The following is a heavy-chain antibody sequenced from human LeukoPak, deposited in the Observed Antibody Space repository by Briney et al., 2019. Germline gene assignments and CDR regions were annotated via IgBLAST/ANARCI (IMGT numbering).Heavy chain of an antibody. Sequence: GGSLRLSCAASGFTFRSYGMHWVRQAPGKGLEWVAVIWYDGSNKYYADSVKGRFTVSRDNSKNTLYLQMNSLRAEDTAVYYCATAVASSSGWYADYWGQGTLVTVPS. D-gene: IGHD6-19*01. CDR2: IWYDGSNK. CDR1: GFTFRSYG. J-gene: IGHJ4*02. V-gene: IGHV3-33*01. CDR3: ATAVASSSGWYADY.